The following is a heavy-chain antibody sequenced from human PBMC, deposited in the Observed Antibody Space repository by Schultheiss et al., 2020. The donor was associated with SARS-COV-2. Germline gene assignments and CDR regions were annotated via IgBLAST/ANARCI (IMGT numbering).Heavy chain of an antibody. Sequence: SVKVSCKASGFTFTSSAVQWVRQARGQRLEWIGWIVVGSGNTNYAQKFQERVTITRDMSTSTAYMELSSLRSEDTAVYYCARDRSALVGASWYFDYWGQGTLVTVSS. CDR1: GFTFTSSA. CDR2: IVVGSGNT. CDR3: ARDRSALVGASWYFDY. D-gene: IGHD1-26*01. J-gene: IGHJ4*02. V-gene: IGHV1-58*01.